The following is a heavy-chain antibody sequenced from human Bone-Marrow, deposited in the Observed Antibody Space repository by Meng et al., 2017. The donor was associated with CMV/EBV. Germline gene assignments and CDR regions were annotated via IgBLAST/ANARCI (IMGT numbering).Heavy chain of an antibody. CDR1: GFNFSSYG. D-gene: IGHD3-9*01. Sequence: GGSLRLSCAASGFNFSSYGIHWVRQAPGKGLEWMAFIRYDGSNKFYADSVKGRLTISRDNSKNSLYLQMNSLRAEDTAVYYCARAPLRYFDWPSVYYGMDVWGQGTTVTVSS. CDR3: ARAPLRYFDWPSVYYGMDV. CDR2: IRYDGSNK. V-gene: IGHV3-30*02. J-gene: IGHJ6*02.